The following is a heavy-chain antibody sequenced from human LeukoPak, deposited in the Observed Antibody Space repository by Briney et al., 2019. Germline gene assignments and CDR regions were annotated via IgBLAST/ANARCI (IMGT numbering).Heavy chain of an antibody. J-gene: IGHJ4*02. CDR2: ISSSSSYI. V-gene: IGHV3-21*04. Sequence: GGSLRLSCAASGFTFSSYSMYWVRQAPGKGLEWVSSISSSSSYIYYADSVKGRFTISRDNAKNSLYLQMNSLRAEDAAIYYCARDSGYDNGDFDYWGQGTLVTVSS. CDR3: ARDSGYDNGDFDY. CDR1: GFTFSSYS. D-gene: IGHD5-12*01.